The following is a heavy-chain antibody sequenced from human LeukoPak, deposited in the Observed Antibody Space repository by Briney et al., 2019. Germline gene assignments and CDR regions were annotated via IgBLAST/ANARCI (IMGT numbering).Heavy chain of an antibody. CDR1: GYTFTDYC. CDR3: TRDYRTTVTTSAY. CDR2: ISPNTGGT. Sequence: GASVKVSCKASGYTFTDYCIHWVRQAPGQGLEWMGWISPNTGGTNYAQRFQDRVTMTGDTSISTAYMELSSLRSDDTAVYYCTRDYRTTVTTSAYWGQGTLVTVSP. J-gene: IGHJ4*02. V-gene: IGHV1-2*02. D-gene: IGHD4-17*01.